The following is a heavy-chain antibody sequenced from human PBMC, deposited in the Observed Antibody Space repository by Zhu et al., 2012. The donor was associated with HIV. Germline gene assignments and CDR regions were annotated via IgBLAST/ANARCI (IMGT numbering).Heavy chain of an antibody. CDR3: ARVSYGGNSYYYYYYMDV. V-gene: IGHV4-30-4*08. Sequence: QVQLQESGPGLVKPSQTLSLTCTVSGGSISSGDYYWSWIRQPPGKGLEWIGYIYYSGSTYYNPSLKSRVTISVDTSKNQFSLQLSSVTAADTAVYYCARVSYGGNSYYYYYYMDVWGKGTTVTVSS. J-gene: IGHJ6*03. D-gene: IGHD4-23*01. CDR1: GGSISSGDYY. CDR2: IYYSGST.